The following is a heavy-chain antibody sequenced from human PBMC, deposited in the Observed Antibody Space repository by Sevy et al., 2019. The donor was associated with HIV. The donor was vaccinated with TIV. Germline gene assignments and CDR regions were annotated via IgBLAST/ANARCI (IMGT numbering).Heavy chain of an antibody. Sequence: GGSLRLSCAASGFTFSKYSMSWVRQPQGKGLEWVSTLSFGCGEINYADSVKGRFTISRDNSKSSVYLQMNNLRPEVKAVYYCAREGCTKPHDYWGQGTLVTVSS. CDR3: AREGCTKPHDY. CDR1: GFTFSKYS. J-gene: IGHJ4*02. CDR2: LSFGCGEI. D-gene: IGHD2-8*01. V-gene: IGHV3-23*01.